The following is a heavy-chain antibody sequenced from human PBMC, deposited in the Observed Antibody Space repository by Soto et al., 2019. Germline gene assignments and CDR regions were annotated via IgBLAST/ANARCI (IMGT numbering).Heavy chain of an antibody. V-gene: IGHV4-34*01. J-gene: IGHJ6*02. D-gene: IGHD2-21*02. Sequence: QVQLQQWGAGLLKPSETLSLTCAVYGGSFSGYYWSWIRQPPGKGLEWIGEINHSGSTNYNPSLKSRVTISVDTSKNQFSLKLSSVTAADTAVYYCARGRVVVTAFTYYYYGMDVWGQGTTVTVSS. CDR1: GGSFSGYY. CDR2: INHSGST. CDR3: ARGRVVVTAFTYYYYGMDV.